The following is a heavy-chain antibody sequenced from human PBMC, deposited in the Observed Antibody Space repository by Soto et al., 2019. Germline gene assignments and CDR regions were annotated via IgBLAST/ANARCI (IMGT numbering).Heavy chain of an antibody. CDR3: ARADRTLVTSYSLDV. J-gene: IGHJ6*02. D-gene: IGHD2-21*02. CDR1: GGWFSGYY. CDR2: INHSGTI. Sequence: SLTCSVYGGWFSGYYCTWIRQPPGKGLEWIGEINHSGTINFNPSLKSRLTISLDTSKKHFSLKLSSVTDADTAAYYCARADRTLVTSYSLDVWGQGTTVTVSS. V-gene: IGHV4-34*01.